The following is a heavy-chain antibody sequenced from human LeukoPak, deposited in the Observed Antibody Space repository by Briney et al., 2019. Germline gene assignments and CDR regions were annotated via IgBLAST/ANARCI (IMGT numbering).Heavy chain of an antibody. V-gene: IGHV3-30*02. CDR2: IRYSGSNK. J-gene: IGHJ4*02. D-gene: IGHD1-26*01. CDR3: ARDIPSGSYYFNFDY. Sequence: GGSLRLSCAASGFTFSSYGMHWVRQAPGKGLEWVTFIRYSGSNKYYADSVKGRFTISRDNSENTLYLQMNSLRPEDTAVYYCARDIPSGSYYFNFDYWGQGTLVTVSS. CDR1: GFTFSSYG.